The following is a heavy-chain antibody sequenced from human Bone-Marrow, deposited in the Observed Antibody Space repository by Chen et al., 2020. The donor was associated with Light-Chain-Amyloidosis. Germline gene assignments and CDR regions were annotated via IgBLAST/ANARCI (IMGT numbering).Heavy chain of an antibody. CDR2: IYPDDSDA. V-gene: IGHV5-51*01. CDR1: GYPFPNYW. J-gene: IGHJ4*02. Sequence: EVQLEQSGPEVKKPGESLTLSCKGSGYPFPNYWIGWVRQMPGKGLEWMGVIYPDDSDARYSPAFEGQVTISAEKSITTAYLQWRSLKASDTAMYYCARRRDGYNFDYWGQGTLVTVSS. D-gene: IGHD5-12*01. CDR3: ARRRDGYNFDY.